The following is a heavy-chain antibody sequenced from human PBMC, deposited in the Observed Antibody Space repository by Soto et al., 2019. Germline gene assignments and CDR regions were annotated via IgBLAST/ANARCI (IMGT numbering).Heavy chain of an antibody. J-gene: IGHJ6*02. Sequence: EVQLLESGGGLVQPGGSLRLACAASGFAFRSYAMKWVRQAPGKGLEWVSLISETSDVAYYADSVKGRFTISRDNSGNTLFLQMYSLRAEDTAVYYCARYIPGVRYYGMDVWGQGTTVTVAS. D-gene: IGHD2-2*01. CDR2: ISETSDVA. CDR1: GFAFRSYA. CDR3: ARYIPGVRYYGMDV. V-gene: IGHV3-23*01.